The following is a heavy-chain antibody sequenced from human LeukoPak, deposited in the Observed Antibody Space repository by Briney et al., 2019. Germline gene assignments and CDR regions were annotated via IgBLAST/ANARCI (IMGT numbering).Heavy chain of an antibody. CDR3: VKPLSYYYGSGSYYFDY. Sequence: PGGSLRLSCAASGFTFSSYGMHWVRQTPHKGREWVAFIRYDGSNKYYADSVKGRFTISKDNSKNTLYLQMNSLRAEDTAVYYCVKPLSYYYGSGSYYFDYWGQGTLVTVSS. D-gene: IGHD3-10*01. J-gene: IGHJ4*02. CDR2: IRYDGSNK. CDR1: GFTFSSYG. V-gene: IGHV3-30*02.